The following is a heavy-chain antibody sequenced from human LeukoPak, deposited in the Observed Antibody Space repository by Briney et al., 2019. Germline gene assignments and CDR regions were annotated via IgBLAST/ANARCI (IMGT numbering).Heavy chain of an antibody. Sequence: GGSLRLSCAASGFTFSSYAMSWVRQAPGKGLEWVSGISWNSGSIGYADSVKGRFTISRDNAKNSLYLQMNSLRAEDTALYYCAKDAYPLAVSRGPYFDHWGQGTLVTVSS. V-gene: IGHV3-9*01. CDR3: AKDAYPLAVSRGPYFDH. D-gene: IGHD6-19*01. CDR2: ISWNSGSI. CDR1: GFTFSSYA. J-gene: IGHJ4*02.